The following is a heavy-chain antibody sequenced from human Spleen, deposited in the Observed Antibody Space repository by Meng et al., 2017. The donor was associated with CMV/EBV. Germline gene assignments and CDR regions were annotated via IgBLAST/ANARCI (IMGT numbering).Heavy chain of an antibody. V-gene: IGHV3-30*02. D-gene: IGHD3-10*01. Sequence: GGSLRLSCAASGFIFSNYGMHWVRQAPGKGLEWMAFIRYDRSKVYYADSVKGRFTISRDNSNNTLALQMRSLRVEDTAVYYCVKDEEPYYYGSGSFIFDYWGQGTLVTVSS. CDR1: GFIFSNYG. CDR3: VKDEEPYYYGSGSFIFDY. J-gene: IGHJ4*02. CDR2: IRYDRSKV.